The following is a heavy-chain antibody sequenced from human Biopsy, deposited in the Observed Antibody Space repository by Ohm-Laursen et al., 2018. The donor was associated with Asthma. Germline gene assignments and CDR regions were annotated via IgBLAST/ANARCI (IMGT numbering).Heavy chain of an antibody. CDR1: GYTFINYA. J-gene: IGHJ6*02. CDR3: ARAPQPQNYGSGNAQYGLDV. D-gene: IGHD3-10*01. CDR2: INPNSGNT. V-gene: IGHV1-2*02. Sequence: SVKVSCKASGYTFINYAIHWVRQAPGQEFEWMGWINPNSGNTHYAHKFQGRVTMTRDTSISTVYMELTSLRSDDTAVYYCARAPQPQNYGSGNAQYGLDVWGQGTTVTVSS.